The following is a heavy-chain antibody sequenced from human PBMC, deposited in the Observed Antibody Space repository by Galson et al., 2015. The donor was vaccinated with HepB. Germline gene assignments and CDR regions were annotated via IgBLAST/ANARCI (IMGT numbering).Heavy chain of an antibody. D-gene: IGHD2-15*01. CDR3: ATGYCSSGSCSDFDD. CDR2: FDPEDGET. V-gene: IGHV1-24*01. Sequence: SVKVSCKVSGHTLTELSMHWVRQAPGKGLEWMGGFDPEDGETIYAQRFQGRVTMTEDTSTDTAYMELSSLRSEDTAVYYCATGYCSSGSCSDFDDWGQGTLVTVSS. J-gene: IGHJ4*02. CDR1: GHTLTELS.